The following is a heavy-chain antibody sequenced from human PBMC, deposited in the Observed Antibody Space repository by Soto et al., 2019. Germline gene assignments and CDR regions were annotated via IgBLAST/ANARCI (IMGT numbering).Heavy chain of an antibody. CDR1: GFSLSPYW. Sequence: LRLSCAASGFSLSPYWMHWVRQVPGRGLEWVARLSSDGFGAAYAVSVKGRFFISRDIARNTLSLQMNSLRADDTAVYYCARDLGGPDYWGRGTSVTVSS. CDR2: LSSDGFGA. V-gene: IGHV3-74*03. CDR3: ARDLGGPDY. D-gene: IGHD3-16*01. J-gene: IGHJ4*01.